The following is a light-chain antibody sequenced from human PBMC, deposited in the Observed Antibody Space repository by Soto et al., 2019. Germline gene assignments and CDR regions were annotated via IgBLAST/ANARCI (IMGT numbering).Light chain of an antibody. V-gene: IGLV2-14*01. CDR1: SSDVGGYNY. Sequence: QSALTQPASVSGSPGQSITISCTGTSSDVGGYNYVSWYQHHPGKAPKLMIYEVSDRPSGGSNRFSGSKSGNTASLTISGLQAEDEADYYCSSYTISRTLVFGGGTKLTVL. CDR2: EVS. CDR3: SSYTISRTLV. J-gene: IGLJ3*02.